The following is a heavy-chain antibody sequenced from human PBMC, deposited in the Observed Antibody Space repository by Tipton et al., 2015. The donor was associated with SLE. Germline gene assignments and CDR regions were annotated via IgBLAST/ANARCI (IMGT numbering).Heavy chain of an antibody. Sequence: QSGAEVKKPGASVKVSCKASGHTFSNYDINWVRQAPGQGLEWMGWMDPSGNTAYAEKFQGRVTMTRDTSLRTAYMELSSLRSDDTAVYFCARETTETRDGLDVWGQGTTVTVSS. V-gene: IGHV1-8*02. J-gene: IGHJ6*02. D-gene: IGHD1-1*01. CDR1: GHTFSNYD. CDR2: MDPSGNT. CDR3: ARETTETRDGLDV.